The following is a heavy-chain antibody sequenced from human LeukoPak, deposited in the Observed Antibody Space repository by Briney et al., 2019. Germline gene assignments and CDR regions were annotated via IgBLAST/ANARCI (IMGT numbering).Heavy chain of an antibody. J-gene: IGHJ5*02. CDR3: ASQGGYFDWLGSNWFDP. V-gene: IGHV3-48*04. D-gene: IGHD3-9*01. CDR2: ISSSSSTI. Sequence: GGSLRLSCAGSGFSFSTYTMTWVRQAPGKGLEWVSYISSSSSTIYYADSVKGRFTISRDNAKNSLYLQMNSLRAEDTAVYYCASQGGYFDWLGSNWFDPWGQGTLVTVSS. CDR1: GFSFSTYT.